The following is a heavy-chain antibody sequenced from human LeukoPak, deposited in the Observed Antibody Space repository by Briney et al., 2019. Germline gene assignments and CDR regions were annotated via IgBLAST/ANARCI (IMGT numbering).Heavy chain of an antibody. D-gene: IGHD2-21*01. CDR2: LRHNGGRE. V-gene: IGHV3-30*02. Sequence: SGGSLRLSCEASGFTFSNYGMHWVRQAPGKGLEWVAFLRHNGGREYYVDSVRGRFTISRDNSKNTLYLEMNSLRVEDTAVYYCAKADIVAVRSALEYWGQGTPVSVSS. J-gene: IGHJ4*02. CDR3: AKADIVAVRSALEY. CDR1: GFTFSNYG.